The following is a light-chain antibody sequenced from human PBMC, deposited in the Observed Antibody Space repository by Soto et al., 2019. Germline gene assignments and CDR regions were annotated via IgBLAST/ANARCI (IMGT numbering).Light chain of an antibody. CDR2: SAS. CDR1: QSVSSTY. Sequence: IVTTPYPSALSLSTWDRATLSCRAIQSVSSTYLAWYQQKPGQAPRVLIYSASSRATGIPDRFSGSGSGTDFTLTISRLEPEDFAVYYCQQYGSAPVIPVGQGARLEI. CDR3: QQYGSAPVIP. J-gene: IGKJ5*01. V-gene: IGKV3-20*01.